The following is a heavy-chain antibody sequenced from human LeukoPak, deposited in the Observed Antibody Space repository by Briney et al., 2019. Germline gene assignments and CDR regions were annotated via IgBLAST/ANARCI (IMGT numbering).Heavy chain of an antibody. J-gene: IGHJ3*02. CDR2: ISYDGSDK. Sequence: ISYDGSDKYYADSVKGRFTISRDNSKNTLFLQMNSLRAEDTALYYCAGGRGTFDIWGQGTMVTVSS. D-gene: IGHD2-15*01. CDR3: AGGRGTFDI. V-gene: IGHV3-30*01.